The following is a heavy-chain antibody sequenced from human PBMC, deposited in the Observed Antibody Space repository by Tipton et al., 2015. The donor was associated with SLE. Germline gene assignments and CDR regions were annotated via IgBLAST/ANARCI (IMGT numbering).Heavy chain of an antibody. V-gene: IGHV3-30*04. CDR3: ARVLGSYYGMDV. CDR1: GFTFSSYA. J-gene: IGHJ6*02. CDR2: ISYDGSNK. Sequence: FLRLSCAASGFTFSSYAMHWVRQAPGKGLDWVAVISYDGSNKYYADSVKGRFTISRDNSKNTLYLQMNSLRAEDTAVYYCARVLGSYYGMDVWGQGTTVTVSS.